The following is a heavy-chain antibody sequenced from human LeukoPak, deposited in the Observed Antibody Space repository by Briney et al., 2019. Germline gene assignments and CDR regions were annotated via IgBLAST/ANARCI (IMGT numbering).Heavy chain of an antibody. V-gene: IGHV3-23*01. CDR2: ISPSGGIT. CDR3: AKAPYSSVPRSGWFDP. CDR1: GFTFSSHG. D-gene: IGHD2-15*01. J-gene: IGHJ5*02. Sequence: GGSLRLSCAASGFTFSSHGMNWVRQAPGKGLEWVSGISPSGGITYYTDSVKGRFTISRDNSKNTLYLQMNSLRAEDTAVYYCAKAPYSSVPRSGWFDPWGQGTLVTVSS.